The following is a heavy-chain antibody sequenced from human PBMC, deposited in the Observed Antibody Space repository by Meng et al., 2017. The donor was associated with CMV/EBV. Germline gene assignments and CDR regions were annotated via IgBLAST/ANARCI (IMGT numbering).Heavy chain of an antibody. Sequence: GESLKISCAASGFTFSNAWMSWVRQAPGKGLEWVGRIKSKTDGGTTDYAAPVKGRFTISRDDSKNTLYLQMNSLKTEDTAVYYCTTTTGDCSSTSCSTYTVDYWGQGTLVTVSS. CDR1: GFTFSNAW. J-gene: IGHJ4*02. D-gene: IGHD2-2*01. V-gene: IGHV3-15*01. CDR3: TTTTGDCSSTSCSTYTVDY. CDR2: IKSKTDGGTT.